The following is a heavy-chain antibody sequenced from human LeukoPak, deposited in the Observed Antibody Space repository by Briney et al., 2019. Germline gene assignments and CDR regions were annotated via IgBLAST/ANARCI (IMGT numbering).Heavy chain of an antibody. CDR1: GFTFSNYL. D-gene: IGHD1-26*01. CDR3: GRGADGIDN. CDR2: INVDETNS. Sequence: TGGSLRLSCAASGFTFSNYLMHWVRQAPGKGLVWVSRINVDETNSYADSVKGRFTISRDNAKNTMFLQLNSLRPEDTAVYFCGRGADGIDNWGQGTTVIVSS. J-gene: IGHJ3*02. V-gene: IGHV3-74*03.